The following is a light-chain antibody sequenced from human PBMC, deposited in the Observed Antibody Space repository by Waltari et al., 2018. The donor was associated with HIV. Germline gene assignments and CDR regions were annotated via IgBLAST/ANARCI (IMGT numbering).Light chain of an antibody. V-gene: IGLV2-14*01. CDR1: SSDVGGSKY. J-gene: IGLJ2*01. CDR3: SSYTSSSTVV. CDR2: EVS. Sequence: QSALTQPASVSGSPGQSSIIPCTGPSSDVGGSKYVPWYQQHPGKAPQLMIYEVSNRPSGVSNRFSGSKSGNTASLTISGLQAEDEADYYCSSYTSSSTVVFGGGTKLTVL.